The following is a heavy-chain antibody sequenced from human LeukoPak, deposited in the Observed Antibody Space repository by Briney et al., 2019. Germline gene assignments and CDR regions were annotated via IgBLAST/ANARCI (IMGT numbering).Heavy chain of an antibody. CDR2: IYTSGST. CDR3: AKSGWIVRPLDY. D-gene: IGHD6-19*01. J-gene: IGHJ4*02. V-gene: IGHV4-61*02. CDR1: GGSISSGSYY. Sequence: SETLSLTCTVSGGSISSGSYYWTWIRQPAGKGLEYIGRIYTSGSTSYNPSLKSRVTISVDTSKNQFSLKLSSVTAADTAVYYCAKSGWIVRPLDYWGQGTLVTVSS.